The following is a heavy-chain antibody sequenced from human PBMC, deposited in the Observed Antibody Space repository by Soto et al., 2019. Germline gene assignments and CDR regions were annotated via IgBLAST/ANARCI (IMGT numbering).Heavy chain of an antibody. J-gene: IGHJ5*02. D-gene: IGHD3-22*01. CDR1: GGSFSGYY. V-gene: IGHV4-34*01. CDR2: INHSGST. Sequence: SETLSLTCAVYGGSFSGYYWSWIRQPPGKGLEWIGEINHSGSTNYNPSLKSRVTISVDTSKNQISLKMSSVTAADTSVYYCASLSYYDSSGYLRWFDPWGQGTLVTVSS. CDR3: ASLSYYDSSGYLRWFDP.